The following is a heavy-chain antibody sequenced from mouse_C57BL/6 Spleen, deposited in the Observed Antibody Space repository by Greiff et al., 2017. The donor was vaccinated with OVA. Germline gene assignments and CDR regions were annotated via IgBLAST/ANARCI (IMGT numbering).Heavy chain of an antibody. J-gene: IGHJ4*01. CDR2: INPSTGGT. D-gene: IGHD2-3*01. CDR1: GYSFTGYY. CDR3: ARGYDGYPYAMDY. V-gene: IGHV1-42*01. Sequence: EVKLMESGPELVKPGASVKISCKASGYSFTGYYMNWVKQSPEKSLEWIGEINPSTGGTTYNQKFKAKATLTVDKSSSTAYMQLKSLTSEDSAVYYCARGYDGYPYAMDYWGQGTSVTVSS.